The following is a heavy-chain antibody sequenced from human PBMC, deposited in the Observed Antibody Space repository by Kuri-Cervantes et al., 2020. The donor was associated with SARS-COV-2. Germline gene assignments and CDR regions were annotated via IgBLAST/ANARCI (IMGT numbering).Heavy chain of an antibody. V-gene: IGHV3-30*04. J-gene: IGHJ2*01. Sequence: GESLKISCAASGFTFSSYAMHWVRQAPGKGLEWVAVKSYDGSNKYYADSVKGRFTISRDNSKNTLYLQMNSLRAEDTAVYYCASELLWYFDLWGRGTLVTVSS. CDR3: ASELLWYFDL. CDR2: KSYDGSNK. D-gene: IGHD1-26*01. CDR1: GFTFSSYA.